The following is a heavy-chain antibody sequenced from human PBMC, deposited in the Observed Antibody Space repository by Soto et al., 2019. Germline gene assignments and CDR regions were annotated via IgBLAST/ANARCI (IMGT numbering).Heavy chain of an antibody. D-gene: IGHD2-21*01. V-gene: IGHV4-38-2*02. CDR3: ARDHVDPFYTMDV. J-gene: IGHJ6*02. Sequence: SETLSLTCVVSGFSITSGYYWSWIRQPPGKGLEWIGRIYRDGSTSYNPSLKSRVTISVDTSKNRFSLKLSSMTAADTAVYYCARDHVDPFYTMDVWGQGTTVTVAS. CDR1: GFSITSGYY. CDR2: IYRDGST.